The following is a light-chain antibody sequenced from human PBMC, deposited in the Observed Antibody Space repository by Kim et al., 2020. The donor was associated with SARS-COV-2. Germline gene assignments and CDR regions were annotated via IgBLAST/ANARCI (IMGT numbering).Light chain of an antibody. CDR2: DAA. J-gene: IGKJ2*01. V-gene: IGKV1-16*02. Sequence: DIQMTQSPSSLSASVGDRVTITCRASQDISNSLAWFQQKAGKAPKSLISDAASLHTGVPSKFSGSGSGTDFTLTISSLQPEDFATYDCQQYKRYPFTFGQGTKLEI. CDR3: QQYKRYPFT. CDR1: QDISNS.